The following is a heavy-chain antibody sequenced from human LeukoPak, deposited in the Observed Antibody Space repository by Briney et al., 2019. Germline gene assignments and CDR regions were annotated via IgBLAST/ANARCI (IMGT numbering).Heavy chain of an antibody. CDR3: ARGGGTGEFDY. J-gene: IGHJ4*02. CDR2: ITSGGSST. V-gene: IGHV3-74*01. CDR1: GFTFSSYW. Sequence: GGSLRLSCAASGFTFSSYWMHWVRQAPGKGLGWVSRITSGGSSTTYADSVKGRFSISRDNAKNTLYLQMNSLRAEDTAVYYCARGGGTGEFDYWGQGALVTVSS. D-gene: IGHD3-10*01.